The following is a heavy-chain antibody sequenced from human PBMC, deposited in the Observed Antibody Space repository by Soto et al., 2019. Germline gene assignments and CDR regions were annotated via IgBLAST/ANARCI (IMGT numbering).Heavy chain of an antibody. CDR1: GGTFSSYA. Sequence: QVQLVQSGAEVKKPGSSVKVCCKASGGTFSSYAISWVRQAPGQGLEWMGGIIPIFGTANYAQKFQGRVTITADESTSTAYMELSSLRSEDTAVYYCARAPNTVTHYYYYYGMDVWGQGTTVTVSS. CDR2: IIPIFGTA. V-gene: IGHV1-69*01. CDR3: ARAPNTVTHYYYYYGMDV. J-gene: IGHJ6*02. D-gene: IGHD4-17*01.